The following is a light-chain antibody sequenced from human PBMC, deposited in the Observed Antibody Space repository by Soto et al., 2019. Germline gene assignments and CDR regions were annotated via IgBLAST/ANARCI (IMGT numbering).Light chain of an antibody. CDR3: SSYTSSSTVV. CDR1: SSDVGGYNS. Sequence: QSVLTQPASVSGSPGQSITISCTGTSSDVGGYNSVSWYQQHPGKAPKLIIYDVSNRPSGVSYRFSGSKSGNTASLTISGLQDEDEADYYCSSYTSSSTVVFGGGTKVTVL. CDR2: DVS. V-gene: IGLV2-14*01. J-gene: IGLJ2*01.